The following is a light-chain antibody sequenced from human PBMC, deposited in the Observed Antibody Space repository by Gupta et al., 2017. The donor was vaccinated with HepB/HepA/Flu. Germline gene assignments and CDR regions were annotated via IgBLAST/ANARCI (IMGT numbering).Light chain of an antibody. CDR3: QQYKNWPLT. Sequence: EIVMTQSPATLSVSPGERATLSGRASQSVSSKLAWYQQRPGQAPRLLIYGASTRATGIPVRFSGSGSGTEFTLTISSLQSEDFAIYYGQQYKNWPLTFGGGTKVEIK. J-gene: IGKJ4*01. V-gene: IGKV3-15*01. CDR2: GAS. CDR1: QSVSSK.